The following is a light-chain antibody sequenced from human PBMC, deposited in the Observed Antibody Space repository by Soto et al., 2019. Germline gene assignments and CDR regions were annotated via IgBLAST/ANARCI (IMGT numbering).Light chain of an antibody. CDR2: GAS. CDR1: QSVRSNY. V-gene: IGKV3-20*01. Sequence: EIVLTQSPGTLSLSSGERATLSCRASQSVRSNYLAWYQQKPGPAPMLLIYGASSRATGIPDRFGGSGSGTDFPLTISRLEPEDFAVYYCQQYASSPLTFGGGTKVEIK. J-gene: IGKJ4*01. CDR3: QQYASSPLT.